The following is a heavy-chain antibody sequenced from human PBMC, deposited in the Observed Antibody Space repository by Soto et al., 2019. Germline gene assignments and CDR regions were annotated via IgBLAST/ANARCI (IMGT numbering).Heavy chain of an antibody. V-gene: IGHV4-4*02. CDR2: IFDSGNT. Sequence: QVQLQESGPGLVKPSGTLSLTCAVSSGSIDTTNWWSGVRQPPGKGQSWIGEIFDSGNTYYNPSLASRVTISVDTSKNQFSLNLRSVTAADTAVYYCASRTGGVDVWGQGTTVTVSS. J-gene: IGHJ6*02. D-gene: IGHD3-10*01. CDR3: ASRTGGVDV. CDR1: SGSIDTTNW.